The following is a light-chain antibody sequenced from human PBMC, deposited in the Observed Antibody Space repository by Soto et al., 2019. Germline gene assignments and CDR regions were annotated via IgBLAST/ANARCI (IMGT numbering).Light chain of an antibody. CDR1: NSNIGNNY. Sequence: QSVLTQPPSVSAASGQKVTISCSGSNSNIGNNYVSWYQQLPGTAPRLLIYDNNKRPSGTPDRFSGSKSGTSATLGITGLQTGDEADYYCGTWDSSLSAVVFGGGTKLTVL. CDR2: DNN. CDR3: GTWDSSLSAVV. J-gene: IGLJ2*01. V-gene: IGLV1-51*01.